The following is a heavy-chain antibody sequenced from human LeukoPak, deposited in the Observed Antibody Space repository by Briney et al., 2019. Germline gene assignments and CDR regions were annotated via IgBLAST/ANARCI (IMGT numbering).Heavy chain of an antibody. CDR3: ASSSSGWEYYFDY. CDR2: ISGSGGST. D-gene: IGHD6-19*01. V-gene: IGHV3-23*01. Sequence: GGSLRLSCAASGFTFSSYAMSWVRQAPGKGLGWVSAISGSGGSTYYADSVKGRFTISRDNSKNTLYLQMNSLRAEDTAVYYCASSSSGWEYYFDYWGQGTLVTVSS. J-gene: IGHJ4*02. CDR1: GFTFSSYA.